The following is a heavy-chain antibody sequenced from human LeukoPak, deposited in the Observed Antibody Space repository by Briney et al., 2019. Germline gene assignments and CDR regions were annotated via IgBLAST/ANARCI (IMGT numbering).Heavy chain of an antibody. J-gene: IGHJ5*02. CDR2: IYYSGST. D-gene: IGHD3-10*01. CDR3: ARGGYYGSGNDFKFDP. CDR1: GGSISSYY. V-gene: IGHV4-59*01. Sequence: SETLSLTCTVSGGSISSYYWSWIRQPPGKGLEWIGYIYYSGSTNYKPSLKSRVTISVDTSKNQFSLKLSSVTAADTAVYYCARGGYYGSGNDFKFDPWGQGTLVTVSS.